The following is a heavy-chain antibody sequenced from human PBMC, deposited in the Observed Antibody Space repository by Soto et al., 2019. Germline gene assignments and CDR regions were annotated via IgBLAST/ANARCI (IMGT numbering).Heavy chain of an antibody. D-gene: IGHD4-17*01. CDR2: IYYSGST. CDR1: GGSVNNADYF. CDR3: ARDADYGGSRGGMDV. V-gene: IGHV4-31*01. Sequence: QVRLEESGPGLVKPSETLSLICRVSGGSVNNADYFWSWIRHHPENGLEWIGYIYYSGSTRYNPSFKTPATLSIDTSKNQFSLRLNSVTVAATAVYFCARDADYGGSRGGMDVWGRGTTVTVSS. J-gene: IGHJ6*02.